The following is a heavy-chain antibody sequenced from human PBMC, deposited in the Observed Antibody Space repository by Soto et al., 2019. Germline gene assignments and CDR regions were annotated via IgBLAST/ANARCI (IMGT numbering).Heavy chain of an antibody. CDR3: ARGSYGVTEYYFDY. Sequence: VGSLRLSCAASGFTFSSYSMNWVRQAPGKGLEWVSSISSSSSYIYYADSVKGRFTISRDNAKNSLYLQMNSLRAEDTAVYYCARGSYGVTEYYFDYWGQGTLVTVSS. CDR2: ISSSSSYI. V-gene: IGHV3-21*01. J-gene: IGHJ4*02. CDR1: GFTFSSYS. D-gene: IGHD3-16*01.